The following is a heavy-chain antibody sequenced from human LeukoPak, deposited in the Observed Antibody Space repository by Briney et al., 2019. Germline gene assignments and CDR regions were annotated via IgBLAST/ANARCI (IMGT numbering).Heavy chain of an antibody. CDR3: ARGASPKDAVFFDY. CDR2: VHSSGDI. J-gene: IGHJ4*02. Sequence: PSETLSLTCSVSGVSITSGSYYWGWIRQSARKGLEWIGRVHSSGDIYHNAAFRSRAAVSGDASKNQFSLQLNSVTAADTAVYYCARGASPKDAVFFDYWGQGALITVSS. CDR1: GVSITSGSYY. D-gene: IGHD3-16*01. V-gene: IGHV4-61*02.